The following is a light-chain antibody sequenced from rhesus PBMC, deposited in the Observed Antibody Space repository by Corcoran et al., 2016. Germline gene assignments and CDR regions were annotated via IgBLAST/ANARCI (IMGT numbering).Light chain of an antibody. CDR1: SSDIGGYNY. CDR2: DVS. V-gene: IGLV2-23*01. Sequence: QAALTQPPSVSGSPGQSVTISCTGTSSDIGGYNYVSWYQQRPGKAPKLMIFDVSKRPSGVSDRFSGSKSGNTASLAISGLQAEDEADYYCSSYAGSNTYIFGPGTRLTVL. J-gene: IGLJ1*01. CDR3: SSYAGSNTYI.